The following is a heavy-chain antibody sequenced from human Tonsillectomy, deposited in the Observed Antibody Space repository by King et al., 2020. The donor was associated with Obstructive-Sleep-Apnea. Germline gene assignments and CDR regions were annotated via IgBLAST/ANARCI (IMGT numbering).Heavy chain of an antibody. CDR3: ARVGVTYYGDYVPSNFDY. CDR1: GFTFSSYW. J-gene: IGHJ4*02. Sequence: VQLVESGGGLGQPGGSLRRSCASSGFTFSSYWMPWVRRAPGKGLEWGANIKQDVSANHYVDSVKGRFTISRDNAKNSLYLQINSLRAEDTAVYYCARVGVTYYGDYVPSNFDYWGQGTLVTVSS. D-gene: IGHD4-17*01. CDR2: IKQDVSAN. V-gene: IGHV3-7*03.